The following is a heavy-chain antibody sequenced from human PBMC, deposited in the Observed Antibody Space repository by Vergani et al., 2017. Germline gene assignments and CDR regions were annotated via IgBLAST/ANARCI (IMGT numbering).Heavy chain of an antibody. J-gene: IGHJ6*03. V-gene: IGHV2-26*01. CDR1: GFSLSNARMG. Sequence: QVTLKESGPVLVKPTETLTLTCTVSGFSLSNARMGVSWIRQPPGKALEWLAHIFSNDEKSYSTSLKSRLTISKDTSKSQVVLTMTNMDPVDTATYYCARIRREYSYGYQYKNYYYYMDVWGKGTTVTVSS. CDR3: ARIRREYSYGYQYKNYYYYMDV. D-gene: IGHD5-18*01. CDR2: IFSNDEK.